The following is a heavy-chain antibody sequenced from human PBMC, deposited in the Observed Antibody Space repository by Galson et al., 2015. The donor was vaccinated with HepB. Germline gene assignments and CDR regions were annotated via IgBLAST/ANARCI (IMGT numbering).Heavy chain of an antibody. V-gene: IGHV3-73*01. CDR3: TRKQWLVHFDY. Sequence: RQASGKGLEWVSRIRSKANSYATAYATSVKGRFTISRDDSKNTAYLQMNSLKTEDTAVYYCTRKQWLVHFDYWGQGTLVTVSS. CDR2: IRSKANSYAT. D-gene: IGHD6-19*01. J-gene: IGHJ4*02.